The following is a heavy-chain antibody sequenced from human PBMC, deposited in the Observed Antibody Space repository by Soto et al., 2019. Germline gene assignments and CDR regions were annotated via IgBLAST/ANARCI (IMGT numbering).Heavy chain of an antibody. CDR3: ARDSSGWSRFPLGFDP. CDR2: IIPIFGTA. Sequence: GASVKVSCKASGGTFSSYAISWVRQAPGQGLEWMGGIIPIFGTANYAQKFQGRVTITADESTSTAYMELSSLRSEDTAVYYCARDSSGWSRFPLGFDPWGQGTLVTVSS. CDR1: GGTFSSYA. D-gene: IGHD6-19*01. V-gene: IGHV1-69*13. J-gene: IGHJ5*02.